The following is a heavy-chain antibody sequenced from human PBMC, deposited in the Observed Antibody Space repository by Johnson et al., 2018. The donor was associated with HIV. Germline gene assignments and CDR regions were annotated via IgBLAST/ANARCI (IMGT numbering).Heavy chain of an antibody. D-gene: IGHD5-18*01. CDR2: ISSSGSTI. CDR3: ARDWGTIQLWSSGALDI. V-gene: IGHV3-11*04. Sequence: QEKLVESGGGLVKPGGSLRLSCAASGFTFSDYYMSWIRQAPGKGLEWVSYISSSGSTIYYADSVKGRFTISGDNAKNSLYLQMNSLRAEDTAVYYCARDWGTIQLWSSGALDIWGQGTMVTVSS. CDR1: GFTFSDYY. J-gene: IGHJ3*02.